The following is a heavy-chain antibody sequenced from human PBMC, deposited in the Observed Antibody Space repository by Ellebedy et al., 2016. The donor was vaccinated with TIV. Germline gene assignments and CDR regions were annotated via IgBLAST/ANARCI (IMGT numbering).Heavy chain of an antibody. D-gene: IGHD3-10*01. Sequence: ASVKVSXXASGYSFTGYYLHWVRQAPGQGLEWVGWINPNSGGTSYAQNFQGRVTMTRDTSISTAYMELGSLGSDVTAVYYCARGRYGSGSHAFDVWGQGTMVSVSS. J-gene: IGHJ3*01. V-gene: IGHV1-2*02. CDR1: GYSFTGYY. CDR2: INPNSGGT. CDR3: ARGRYGSGSHAFDV.